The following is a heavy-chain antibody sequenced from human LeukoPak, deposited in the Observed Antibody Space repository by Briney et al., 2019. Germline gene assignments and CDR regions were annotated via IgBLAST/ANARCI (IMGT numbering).Heavy chain of an antibody. V-gene: IGHV3-48*03. Sequence: GGSLRLSCAASGFTFSSYEMNWVRQAPGKGLEWVSYISSSGSTIYYADSVKGRFTISRDNAKNSLYLQMNSLRAEDTAVYYCARVSLPSAEDDAFDIWGQGTMLTVPS. CDR3: ARVSLPSAEDDAFDI. CDR1: GFTFSSYE. J-gene: IGHJ3*02. D-gene: IGHD1-26*01. CDR2: ISSSGSTI.